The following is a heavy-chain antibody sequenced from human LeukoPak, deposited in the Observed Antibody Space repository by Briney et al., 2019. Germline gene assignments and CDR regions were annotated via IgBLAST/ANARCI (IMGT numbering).Heavy chain of an antibody. CDR1: GSTFKSFG. Sequence: GGSLRLSCAASGSTFKSFGMHWVRQAPGKGLEWVAIIAYDGNYKHYADSVKGRFTMSGDNSKSTLSLQMNSLRPDDTAVYYCAKDLGSGLPPDGFDIWGQGTLVTVSS. CDR3: AKDLGSGLPPDGFDI. J-gene: IGHJ3*02. V-gene: IGHV3-30*18. CDR2: IAYDGNYK. D-gene: IGHD3-16*01.